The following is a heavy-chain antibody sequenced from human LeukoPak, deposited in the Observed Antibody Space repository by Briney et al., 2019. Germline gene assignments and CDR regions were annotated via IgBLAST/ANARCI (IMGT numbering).Heavy chain of an antibody. CDR2: IKQDGSEK. J-gene: IGHJ4*02. Sequence: GGSLRLSCAASGFTFSSYWMSWARQAPGKGLEWVANIKQDGSEKYYVDSVKGRFTISRDNAKNSLYLQMNSLRAEDTAVYYCARENTMVRGVIRYCGQGTLVTVSS. D-gene: IGHD3-10*01. V-gene: IGHV3-7*01. CDR3: ARENTMVRGVIRY. CDR1: GFTFSSYW.